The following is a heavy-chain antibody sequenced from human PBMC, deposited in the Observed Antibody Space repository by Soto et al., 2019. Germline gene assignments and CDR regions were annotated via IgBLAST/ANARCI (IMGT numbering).Heavy chain of an antibody. CDR3: ARNAGDHYDSSGYKSAIEY. V-gene: IGHV5-10-1*01. D-gene: IGHD3-22*01. CDR2: IDLTDSYT. J-gene: IGHJ4*02. Sequence: GESLKISFGCSGYSFLNNLVTCVLQMPGKGLECMGRIDLTDSYTSYSPSFQGHVSFSADTSINTAYLQWSSLRASDTAMYYCARNAGDHYDSSGYKSAIEYWGQGTPVTVSS. CDR1: GYSFLNNL.